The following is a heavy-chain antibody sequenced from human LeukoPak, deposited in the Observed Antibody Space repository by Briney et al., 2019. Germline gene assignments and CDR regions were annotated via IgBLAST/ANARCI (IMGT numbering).Heavy chain of an antibody. CDR2: IIPIFGTA. J-gene: IGHJ4*02. Sequence: XVKVSCKASGGTFSSYAISWVRQAPGQGLEWMGGIIPIFGTANYAQKFQGRVTITTDESTSTAYMELSSLRSEDTAAYYCARIYDSSGYSHFDYWGQGTLVTVSS. D-gene: IGHD3-22*01. V-gene: IGHV1-69*05. CDR1: GGTFSSYA. CDR3: ARIYDSSGYSHFDY.